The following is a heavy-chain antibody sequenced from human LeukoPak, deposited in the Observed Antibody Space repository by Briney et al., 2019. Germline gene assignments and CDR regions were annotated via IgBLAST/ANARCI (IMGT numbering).Heavy chain of an antibody. J-gene: IGHJ4*02. CDR1: GDSISSSSYY. CDR2: INRSGST. CDR3: ARADGDYVWDY. Sequence: SETLSLTCTVSGDSISSSSYYWGWIRQPPGKGLEWIGEINRSGSTNYNPSLKSRVTISVDTSKNQFSLKLSSVTAADTAVYYCARADGDYVWDYWGQGTLVTVSS. V-gene: IGHV4-39*07. D-gene: IGHD4-17*01.